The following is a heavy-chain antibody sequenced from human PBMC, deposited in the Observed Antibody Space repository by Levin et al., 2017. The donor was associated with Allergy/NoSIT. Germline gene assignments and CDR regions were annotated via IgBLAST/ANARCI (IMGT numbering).Heavy chain of an antibody. V-gene: IGHV3-48*03. CDR3: ARDAYYHGDAFDI. J-gene: IGHJ3*02. D-gene: IGHD1-26*01. Sequence: PGESLKISCLASGFTFSSHEMNWVRQAPGKGPEWVSYIDTISGSIHYADSVKGRFTISRDNARNSLFLQMNSLRAEDTAVYYCARDAYYHGDAFDIWGQGTMVTVSS. CDR1: GFTFSSHE. CDR2: IDTISGSI.